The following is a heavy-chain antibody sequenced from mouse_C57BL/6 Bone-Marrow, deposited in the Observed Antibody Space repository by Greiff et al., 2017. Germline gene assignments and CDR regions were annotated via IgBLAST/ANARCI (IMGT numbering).Heavy chain of an antibody. V-gene: IGHV14-4*01. D-gene: IGHD3-3*01. CDR2: IDPENGDT. CDR1: GFNIKDDY. J-gene: IGHJ2*01. Sequence: VQLKESGAELVRPGASVKLSCTASGFNIKDDYMHWVKQRPERGLEWIGWIDPENGDTEYASKFQGKATITADTSSNTAYLQLSSLTSEDTAVYYCTTEGFFDYWGQGTTLTVSS. CDR3: TTEGFFDY.